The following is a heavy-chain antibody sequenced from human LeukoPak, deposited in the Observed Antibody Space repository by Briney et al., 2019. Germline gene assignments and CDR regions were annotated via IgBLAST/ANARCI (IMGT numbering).Heavy chain of an antibody. V-gene: IGHV1-2*06. J-gene: IGHJ1*01. CDR2: INPNSGGT. D-gene: IGHD4-17*01. CDR3: ASSGEATVTDAEYFQH. CDR1: GYTFTGYY. Sequence: GASAKVSCKASGYTFTGYYMHWVRQAPGQGLEWMGRINPNSGGTNYAQKFQGRVTMTRDTSISTAYMELSRLRSDDTAVYYCASSGEATVTDAEYFQHWGQGTLVTVSS.